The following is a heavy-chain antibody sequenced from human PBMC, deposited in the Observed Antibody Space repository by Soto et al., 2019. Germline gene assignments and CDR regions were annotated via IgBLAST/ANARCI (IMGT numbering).Heavy chain of an antibody. CDR2: ISSSSSTI. V-gene: IGHV3-48*02. Sequence: EVQLVESGGGLVQPGGSLRLSCAASGFTFSSYSMNWVRQAPGKGLEWVSYISSSSSTIYYADSVKGRFTISRDNAKNSLYLQMNSLRDEDTAVYYCARGANWNLGTYYFDYWGQGTLVTVSS. J-gene: IGHJ4*02. CDR3: ARGANWNLGTYYFDY. D-gene: IGHD1-7*01. CDR1: GFTFSSYS.